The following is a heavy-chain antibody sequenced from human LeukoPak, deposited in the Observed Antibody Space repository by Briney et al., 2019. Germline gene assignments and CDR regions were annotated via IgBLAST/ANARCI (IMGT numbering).Heavy chain of an antibody. V-gene: IGHV1-58*01. CDR2: IVVGSGNT. CDR1: GFTFTSSA. CDR3: AADLGYSGYDGPLYYYYGMDV. J-gene: IGHJ6*02. Sequence: ASVKVSCKASGFTFTSSAVQWVRQARGQRLEWIGWIVVGSGNTNYAQKFQERVTITRDMSTSTAYMELSSLRSEDTAVYYCAADLGYSGYDGPLYYYYGMDVWGQGTTVTVSS. D-gene: IGHD5-12*01.